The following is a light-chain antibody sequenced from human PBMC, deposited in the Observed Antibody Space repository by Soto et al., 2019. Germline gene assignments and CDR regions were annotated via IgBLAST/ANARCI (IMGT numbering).Light chain of an antibody. Sequence: DIQMTQSPSTLSASVGDRVTISCRASQTISNWLAWYQQKPGKAPKLLIYDASSLESGVPSRFSSSGSGTEFTLTISSLQPEDFATYCCQKDNSFWTVGQGTKVEIK. CDR1: QTISNW. CDR3: QKDNSFWT. J-gene: IGKJ1*01. CDR2: DAS. V-gene: IGKV1-5*01.